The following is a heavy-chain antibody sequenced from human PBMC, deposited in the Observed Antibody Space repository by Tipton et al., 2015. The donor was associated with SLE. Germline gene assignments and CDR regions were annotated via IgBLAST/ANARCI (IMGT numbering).Heavy chain of an antibody. CDR2: ISHSGST. D-gene: IGHD6-19*01. CDR3: ARRAVAGKVRRWFDP. Sequence: GLVKPSETLSLTCTVSGGSISGYYWSWIRQPPGKGLEWIGEISHSGSTNYSPSLKSRVTISLDTSKNQFSLHLTSVTAADTAIYYCARRAVAGKVRRWFDPWGQGTLVTVSS. V-gene: IGHV4-34*01. CDR1: GGSISGYY. J-gene: IGHJ5*02.